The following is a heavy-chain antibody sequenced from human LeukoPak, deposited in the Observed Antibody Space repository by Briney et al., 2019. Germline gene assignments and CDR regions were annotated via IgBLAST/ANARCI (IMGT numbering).Heavy chain of an antibody. V-gene: IGHV3-33*07. J-gene: IGHJ6*04. CDR3: ARREAKVVSYGLDV. D-gene: IGHD4/OR15-4a*01. Sequence: GGSLRLSCVGSGFTFSSYVMYWARQAPGKGLEWVAVIWHDESNRYYADSVKGRFTISRDNPKNIMYLQMNSLGAEDTAVYYCARREAKVVSYGLDVWGKGTTVTVST. CDR1: GFTFSSYV. CDR2: IWHDESNR.